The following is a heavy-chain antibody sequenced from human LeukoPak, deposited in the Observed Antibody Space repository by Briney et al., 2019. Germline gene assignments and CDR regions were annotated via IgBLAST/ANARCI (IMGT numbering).Heavy chain of an antibody. V-gene: IGHV3-53*01. CDR2: IYGGGDT. J-gene: IGHJ4*02. Sequence: GGPLRLSCAASGFSVNNNYVNWVRQAPGKGLEWVSIIYGGGDTSYADSVKGRFTISRDNSKNTVYLQMNSLRAEDTALYYCAKESGYYHYWGQGTQVTVSS. CDR3: AKESGYYHY. D-gene: IGHD3-3*01. CDR1: GFSVNNNY.